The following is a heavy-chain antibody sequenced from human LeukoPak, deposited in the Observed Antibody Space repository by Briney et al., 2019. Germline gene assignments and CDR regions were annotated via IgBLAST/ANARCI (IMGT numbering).Heavy chain of an antibody. Sequence: GASVKVSCKASGYTFTVYALSWVRQAPGQGLEWMGWIRVDNGYTNYAQKLQGRVTMTTDTSTSTAHMELRSLRSDDTAVYYCARDRGGRNAFDIWGQGTMVTVSS. CDR2: IRVDNGYT. V-gene: IGHV1-18*01. CDR3: ARDRGGRNAFDI. CDR1: GYTFTVYA. D-gene: IGHD2-15*01. J-gene: IGHJ3*02.